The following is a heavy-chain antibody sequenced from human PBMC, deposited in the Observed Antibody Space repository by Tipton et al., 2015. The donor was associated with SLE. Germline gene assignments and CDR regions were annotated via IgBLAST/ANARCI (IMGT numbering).Heavy chain of an antibody. CDR1: GDSISNYF. D-gene: IGHD2-15*01. J-gene: IGHJ3*02. CDR3: ARDRGSLGAFDI. CDR2: IYRSGST. V-gene: IGHV4-59*12. Sequence: TLSLTCTVSGDSISNYFWTWIRQPPGKGLEWIGYIYRSGSTNSNPSLKSRVTMSVDTSKNQFSLKLSSVTAADTAVYYCARDRGSLGAFDIWGQGTMVTVSS.